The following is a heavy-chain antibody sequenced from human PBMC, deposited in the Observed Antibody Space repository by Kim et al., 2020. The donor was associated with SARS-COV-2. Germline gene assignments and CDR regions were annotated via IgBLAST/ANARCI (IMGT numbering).Heavy chain of an antibody. CDR1: GFTFADSW. D-gene: IGHD2-15*01. V-gene: IGHV3-7*05. Sequence: GGPLRLSCSASGFTFADSWMIWVRRAPGKGLEWVANINHDGNQRQYLDSVTGRFTVSRDNAQESLFLQMSSLRSDDTATYYCTKPWCSGFVNWGQGSLVIVSS. J-gene: IGHJ4*02. CDR3: TKPWCSGFVN. CDR2: INHDGNQR.